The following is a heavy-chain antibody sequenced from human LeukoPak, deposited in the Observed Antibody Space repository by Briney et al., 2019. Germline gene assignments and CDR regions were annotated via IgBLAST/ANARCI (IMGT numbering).Heavy chain of an antibody. J-gene: IGHJ4*02. V-gene: IGHV3-49*04. CDR3: SRYSSSWDLDY. Sequence: PGGSLRLSCTASGFTFGYYAMSWVRQAPGKGLEWVGFIRSKGDGGTTEYAASVKGRFSISRDDSKSSAYLQMNSLKSEDTAVYYCSRYSSSWDLDYWGQGTLVTVSS. D-gene: IGHD6-13*01. CDR2: IRSKGDGGTT. CDR1: GFTFGYYA.